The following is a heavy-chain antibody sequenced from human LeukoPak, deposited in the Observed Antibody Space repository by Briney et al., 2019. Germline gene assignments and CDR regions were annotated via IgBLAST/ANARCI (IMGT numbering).Heavy chain of an antibody. CDR1: GFTFSSYA. CDR2: ISGRGGST. D-gene: IGHD3-9*01. V-gene: IGHV3-23*01. J-gene: IGHJ5*02. Sequence: GGSLRLSCAASGFTFSSYAVSWVRQAPGVGLEWVSTISGRGGSTFYADSVKGRFTISRDNSKNTLYLQMNGLRADDTAVYYCAKGYYDILTDYFHNWFNPWGQGTLVIVSS. CDR3: AKGYYDILTDYFHNWFNP.